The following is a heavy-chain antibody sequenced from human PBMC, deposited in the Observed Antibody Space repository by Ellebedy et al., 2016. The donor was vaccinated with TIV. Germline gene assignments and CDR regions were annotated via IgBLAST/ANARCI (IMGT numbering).Heavy chain of an antibody. CDR3: ARGSPLPPDY. J-gene: IGHJ4*02. D-gene: IGHD6-6*01. CDR1: EFTFNGFG. Sequence: GGSLRLSCAASEFTFNGFGIHWVRQAPGKGLEWVTFVSYDGYNKYYADSVKGRFTISRDNSKNTVYLQMNSLRAEDTAAYFCARGSPLPPDYWGQGTLVTVSS. CDR2: VSYDGYNK. V-gene: IGHV3-30*03.